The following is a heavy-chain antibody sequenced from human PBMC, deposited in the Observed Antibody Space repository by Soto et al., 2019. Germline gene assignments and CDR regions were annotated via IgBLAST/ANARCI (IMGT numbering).Heavy chain of an antibody. CDR1: GFTYNTYW. CDR3: ARSGGDYSYYYDMDV. J-gene: IGHJ6*02. Sequence: GGSLRLSCAASGFTYNTYWMNWVRQVQGKGPMWVSRIYSYVSTARYADSVKGRFTISRDNAKNTVYLQMNSLRAEDTAVYYCARSGGDYSYYYDMDVWGQGTTVTVSS. CDR2: IYSYVSTA. D-gene: IGHD2-21*02. V-gene: IGHV3-74*01.